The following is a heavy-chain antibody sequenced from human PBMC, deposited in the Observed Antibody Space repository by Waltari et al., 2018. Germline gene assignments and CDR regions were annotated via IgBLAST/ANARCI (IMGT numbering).Heavy chain of an antibody. CDR3: ARDRGRGLYLDT. CDR2: VLGSGRT. CDR1: GDSMSNNW. Sequence: QLQLQESGPGLVKPSGTLSLICAVSGDSMSNNWWSWVRQSPGKGLEWIGQVLGSGRTNYNPSFASRFTISLDTSTYQFALKMTSATAADTALYYCARDRGRGLYLDTWGQGILVTVSP. J-gene: IGHJ4*02. D-gene: IGHD2-15*01. V-gene: IGHV4-4*02.